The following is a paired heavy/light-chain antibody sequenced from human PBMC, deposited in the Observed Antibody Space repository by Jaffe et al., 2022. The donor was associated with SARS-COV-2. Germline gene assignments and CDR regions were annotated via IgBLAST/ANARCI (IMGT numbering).Light chain of an antibody. CDR3: QQAYSSPTT. CDR2: AAS. CDR1: QTISRY. Sequence: DIQMTQSPSSLSASVGDRVTITCRASQTISRYLNWYQQKPGKAPKLLIYAASSLRSGVPSRFSSSGSGTDFTLTINSLQPEDFATYYCQQAYSSPTTFGQGTRLEIK. V-gene: IGKV1-39*01. J-gene: IGKJ5*01.
Heavy chain of an antibody. V-gene: IGHV5-51*01. CDR3: ARAYDGKTPEFDL. D-gene: IGHD3-22*01. CDR1: GYGFTNYW. J-gene: IGHJ4*02. CDR2: VYPGHSDI. Sequence: EVQLVQSGAEVKKPGESLKISCKGSGYGFTNYWIGWVRQMPGKGLEWMGIVYPGHSDISYSPSFQGQVTISADKSVSTAYLQWSSLKASDTAVYYCARAYDGKTPEFDLWGQGTLVTVSS.